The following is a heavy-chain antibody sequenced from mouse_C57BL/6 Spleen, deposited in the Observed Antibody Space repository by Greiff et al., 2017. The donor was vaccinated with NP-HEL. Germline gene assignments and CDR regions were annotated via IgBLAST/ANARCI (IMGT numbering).Heavy chain of an antibody. CDR3: ARGGVAY. V-gene: IGHV5-17*01. CDR2: ISSGSSTI. Sequence: EVKVEESGGGLVKPGGSLKLSCAASGFTFSDYGMHWVRQAPEKGLEWVAYISSGSSTIYYADTVKGRFTISRDNAKNTLFLQMTSLGSEDTAMYYCARGGVAYRGQGTLVTVSA. J-gene: IGHJ3*01. CDR1: GFTFSDYG.